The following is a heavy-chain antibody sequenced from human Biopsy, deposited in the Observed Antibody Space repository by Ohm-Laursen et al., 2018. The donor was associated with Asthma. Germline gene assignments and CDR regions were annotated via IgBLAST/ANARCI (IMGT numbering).Heavy chain of an antibody. Sequence: SVKVSCKASGDSFSNYAISWVRQAPGQGLEWMGGLIPVLGTPDHAQMFEGRVTITADESTSAAYMELSSLSSGDTAVYYCARGYSGSDRIVYYYSGLEVWGQGTTVTVSS. V-gene: IGHV1-69*13. CDR2: LIPVLGTP. CDR3: ARGYSGSDRIVYYYSGLEV. J-gene: IGHJ6*02. D-gene: IGHD5-12*01. CDR1: GDSFSNYA.